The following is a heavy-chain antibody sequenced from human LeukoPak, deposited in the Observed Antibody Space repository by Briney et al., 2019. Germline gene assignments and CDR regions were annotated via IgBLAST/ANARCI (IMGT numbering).Heavy chain of an antibody. Sequence: ASVKVSCKASGYTFTSYYMHWVRQAPGQGLEWMGWINPNSGGTNYAQKFQGRVTMTRDTSISTAYMELSRLRSDDTAVYYCARDRKYGSGLIKYYYYYYMDVWGKGTTVTVSS. CDR2: INPNSGGT. CDR1: GYTFTSYY. J-gene: IGHJ6*03. CDR3: ARDRKYGSGLIKYYYYYYMDV. V-gene: IGHV1-2*02. D-gene: IGHD6-19*01.